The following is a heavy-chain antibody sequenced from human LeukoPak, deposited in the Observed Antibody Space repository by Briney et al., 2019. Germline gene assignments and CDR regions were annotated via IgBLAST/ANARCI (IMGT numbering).Heavy chain of an antibody. V-gene: IGHV3-21*01. Sequence: PGGSLRLSCAASGFTFSSYSMNWVRQAPGKGLEWVSSISSSSSYIYYAGSVKGRFTISRDNAKNSLYLQMNSLRAEDTAVYYCARDTLMVRGVTRYWGQGTLVTVSS. CDR3: ARDTLMVRGVTRY. CDR1: GFTFSSYS. CDR2: ISSSSSYI. D-gene: IGHD3-10*01. J-gene: IGHJ4*02.